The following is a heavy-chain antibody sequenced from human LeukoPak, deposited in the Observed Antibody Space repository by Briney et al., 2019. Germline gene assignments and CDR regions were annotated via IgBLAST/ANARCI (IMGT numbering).Heavy chain of an antibody. J-gene: IGHJ4*02. CDR3: AKDRPGPGIAVAPYDDY. CDR1: GFTFSSYA. Sequence: GGSLRPSCAASGFTFSSYAMSWVRQAPGKGLEWVSAISGSGGSTYYADSVKGRFTISRDNSKNTLYLQMNSLRAEDTAVYYCAKDRPGPGIAVAPYDDYWGQGTLVTVSS. V-gene: IGHV3-23*01. CDR2: ISGSGGST. D-gene: IGHD6-19*01.